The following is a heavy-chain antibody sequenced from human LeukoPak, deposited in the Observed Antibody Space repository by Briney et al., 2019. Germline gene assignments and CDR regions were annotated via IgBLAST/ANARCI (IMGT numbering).Heavy chain of an antibody. CDR3: ARRSGSGSGFDP. Sequence: GGSLRLSCAASGFTFSSYEMNWVRQAPGKGLEWVSYISTSGRSIYYADSVKGRFTISRDNAKNSLYLQMNSLRAEDTAVYYCARRSGSGSGFDPWGQGTLVTVSS. J-gene: IGHJ5*02. V-gene: IGHV3-48*03. CDR1: GFTFSSYE. D-gene: IGHD3-10*01. CDR2: ISTSGRSI.